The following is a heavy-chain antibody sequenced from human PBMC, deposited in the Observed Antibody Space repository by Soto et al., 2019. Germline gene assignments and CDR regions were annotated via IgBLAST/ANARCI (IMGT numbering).Heavy chain of an antibody. J-gene: IGHJ4*02. CDR2: INHSGST. CDR3: ARGWLVDIVVVPAAKRVHYFDY. D-gene: IGHD2-2*01. V-gene: IGHV4-34*01. Sequence: PSETLSLTCAVYGGSFSGYYWSWIRQPPGKGLEWIGEINHSGSTNYNPSLKSRVTISVDTSKNQFSLKLSSVTAADTAVYYCARGWLVDIVVVPAAKRVHYFDYWGQGTLVTVSS. CDR1: GGSFSGYY.